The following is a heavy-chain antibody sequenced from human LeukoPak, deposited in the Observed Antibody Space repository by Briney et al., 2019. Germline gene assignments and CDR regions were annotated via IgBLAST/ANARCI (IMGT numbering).Heavy chain of an antibody. V-gene: IGHV3-7*01. D-gene: IGHD4-17*01. J-gene: IGHJ4*02. CDR2: SNADGSEE. CDR1: GFTFSNSW. CDR3: ARDRAYGTFDY. Sequence: GGSLRLSCVDSGFTFSNSWMSWVRQAPGRGLEWVATSNADGSEEFYVESVKGRFTISRNNARNSLFLHMDSLRAEDTAVYYCARDRAYGTFDYWGQGTLVIVSS.